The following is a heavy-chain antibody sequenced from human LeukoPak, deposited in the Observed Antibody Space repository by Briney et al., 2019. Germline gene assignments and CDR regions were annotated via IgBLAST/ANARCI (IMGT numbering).Heavy chain of an antibody. Sequence: GGSLRLSCAASGFALSSHRMTWVRQVPGRGPEWVANVNRDGSETYYLDSVKGRFTISKDNAKNSLYLQMNSLRAEDTALYHCARNNGMDVWGQGTTVIVSS. J-gene: IGHJ6*02. CDR2: VNRDGSET. V-gene: IGHV3-7*03. CDR1: GFALSSHR. CDR3: ARNNGMDV.